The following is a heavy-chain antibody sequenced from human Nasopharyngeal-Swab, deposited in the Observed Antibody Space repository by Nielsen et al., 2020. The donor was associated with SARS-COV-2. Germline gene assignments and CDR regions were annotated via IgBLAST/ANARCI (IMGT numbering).Heavy chain of an antibody. CDR1: GYSISSGYY. D-gene: IGHD2-21*01. J-gene: IGHJ4*02. Sequence: SETLSLTCAVSGYSISSGYYWSWIRQPPGKGLEWIGYLYHSGSTNYNPSLKSRVTISVDTSKNQFSLKLSSVTAADTAVYYCAREFGDTFDYWGQGTLVTVSS. CDR2: LYHSGST. V-gene: IGHV4-61*01. CDR3: AREFGDTFDY.